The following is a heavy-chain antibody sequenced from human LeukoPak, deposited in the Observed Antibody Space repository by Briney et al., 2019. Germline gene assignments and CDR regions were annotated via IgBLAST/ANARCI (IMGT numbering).Heavy chain of an antibody. D-gene: IGHD4-17*01. V-gene: IGHV3-15*01. CDR3: TTLLYGDYVPLDY. CDR2: IKSKTDGGTT. CDR1: GFTFTNAR. J-gene: IGHJ4*02. Sequence: PGGSLRLSCAASGFTFTNARMSWVRQAPGKGLEWVGRIKSKTDGGTTDYAAPVKGRFTISRDDSKNTLYLQMNSLKTEDTAVYYCTTLLYGDYVPLDYWGQGTLVTVSS.